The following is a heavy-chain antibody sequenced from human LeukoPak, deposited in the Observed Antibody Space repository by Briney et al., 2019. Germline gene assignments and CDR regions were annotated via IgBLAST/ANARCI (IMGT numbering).Heavy chain of an antibody. V-gene: IGHV3-30*18. J-gene: IGHJ4*02. CDR1: GFTFSSYG. CDR2: ISYDGSNK. D-gene: IGHD3-10*01. CDR3: AKDGYGSGSYFL. Sequence: GGSLRLSCAASGFTFSSYGMHWVRQALGKGLEWVAVISYDGSNKYYADSVKGRFTISRDNSKNTLYLQMNSLRAEDTAVYYCAKDGYGSGSYFLWGQGTLVTVSS.